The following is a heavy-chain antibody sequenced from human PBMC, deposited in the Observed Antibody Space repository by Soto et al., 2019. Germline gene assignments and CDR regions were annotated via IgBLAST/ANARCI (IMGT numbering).Heavy chain of an antibody. J-gene: IGHJ6*03. CDR3: ARAVNDFWSGYYNYYYMDV. CDR1: GYTFTSYD. CDR2: MNPNSGNT. D-gene: IGHD3-3*01. Sequence: ASVKVSCKASGYTFTSYDINWVRQATGQGLEWMGWMNPNSGNTGYAQKFQGRVTMTRNTSISTAYMELSSLRSEDTAVYYCARAVNDFWSGYYNYYYMDVWGKGTTVTVSS. V-gene: IGHV1-8*01.